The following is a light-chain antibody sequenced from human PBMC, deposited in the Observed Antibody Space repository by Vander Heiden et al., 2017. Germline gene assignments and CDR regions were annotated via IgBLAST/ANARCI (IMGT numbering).Light chain of an antibody. V-gene: IGLV3-19*01. Sequence: SSAMTQDPAVSVALWQTVRITCQVDSLRLYSASWYPEKPGQAPLLVIYCKNNRLSEIPERFSGSSSEITVAFTITGAQAEDEADYYCHSHDRSGNKVVFGGGTRLTVL. CDR2: CKN. CDR1: SLRLYS. CDR3: HSHDRSGNKVV. J-gene: IGLJ2*01.